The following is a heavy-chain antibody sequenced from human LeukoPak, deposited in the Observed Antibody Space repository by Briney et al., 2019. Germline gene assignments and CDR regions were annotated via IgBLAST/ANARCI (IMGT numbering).Heavy chain of an antibody. D-gene: IGHD5-18*01. CDR3: ARGFGTAMDNAFDI. J-gene: IGHJ3*02. Sequence: PSETLSLTCAVCGGSFSGYYWSWIRQPPGKGLEWIGEINHSGSTIYNPSLKSRVTISVDTSKNQFSLKLSSVTAADTAVYYCARGFGTAMDNAFDIWGQGTMVTVSS. CDR1: GGSFSGYY. CDR2: INHSGST. V-gene: IGHV4-34*01.